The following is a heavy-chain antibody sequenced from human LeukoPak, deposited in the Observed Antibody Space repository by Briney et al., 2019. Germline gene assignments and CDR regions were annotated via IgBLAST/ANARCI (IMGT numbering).Heavy chain of an antibody. CDR1: GGSFSSSSYY. J-gene: IGHJ3*02. D-gene: IGHD3-22*01. CDR2: IYYSGST. Sequence: SETLSLTCTVSGGSFSSSSYYWGWIRQPPGKGLEWIGSIYYSGSTYYNPSLKSRVTISVDTSKNQFSLKLSSVTAADTAVYYCARRNPYYDSSGYYLADAFDIWGQGTMVTVSS. CDR3: ARRNPYYDSSGYYLADAFDI. V-gene: IGHV4-39*01.